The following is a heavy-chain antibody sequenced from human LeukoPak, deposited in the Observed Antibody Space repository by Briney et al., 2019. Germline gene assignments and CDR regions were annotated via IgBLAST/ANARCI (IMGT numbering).Heavy chain of an antibody. J-gene: IGHJ4*02. D-gene: IGHD6-19*01. Sequence: GGSLRLSCAASGFTFSSYAMSWVRQAPGKGLEWVSVISGSGGSTYYADSVKGRFTISRDNSKNTLYLQMDSLRAEDTAVYYCVSGRGYSSAAFDYWGQVTLVTVSS. CDR1: GFTFSSYA. V-gene: IGHV3-23*01. CDR3: VSGRGYSSAAFDY. CDR2: ISGSGGST.